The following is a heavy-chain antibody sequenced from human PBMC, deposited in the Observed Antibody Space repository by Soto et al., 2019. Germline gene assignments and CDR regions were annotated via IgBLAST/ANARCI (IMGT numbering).Heavy chain of an antibody. J-gene: IGHJ5*02. CDR2: ISSSSTTK. CDR1: GFTFKSYS. D-gene: IGHD6-19*01. CDR3: ARPSSGRENWFDP. V-gene: IGHV3-48*02. Sequence: EVQLVESGGGLVQPGGSLRLSCAASGFTFKSYSMNWVRQAPGKGLEWVSYISSSSTTKYYTDSVKGRFTISRDNAKNSLYLQMNSLRDDDTAVYYCARPSSGRENWFDPWGQGTLVTVSS.